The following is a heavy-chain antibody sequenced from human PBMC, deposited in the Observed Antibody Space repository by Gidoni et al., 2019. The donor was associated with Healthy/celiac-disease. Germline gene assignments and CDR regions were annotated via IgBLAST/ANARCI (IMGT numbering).Heavy chain of an antibody. V-gene: IGHV1-69*06. CDR2: VIPIFGTA. D-gene: IGHD5-12*01. CDR3: ARVIVATTNWFDP. CDR1: GGTFSSYA. Sequence: QVQLVQSGAEVKKPGSSAKVSCKASGGTFSSYAISWVRQAPGRGLEWRGGVIPIFGTANYDQKFQGRVTMTADKSTSKAYMELSSRRSEDTAVYYCARVIVATTNWFDPWGQGTLDTVSS. J-gene: IGHJ5*02.